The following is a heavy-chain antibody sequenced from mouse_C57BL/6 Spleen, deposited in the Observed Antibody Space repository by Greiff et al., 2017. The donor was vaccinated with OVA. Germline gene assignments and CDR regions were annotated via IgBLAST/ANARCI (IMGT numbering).Heavy chain of an antibody. CDR3: ARDGGYDGRLAY. CDR1: GYTFTSYW. J-gene: IGHJ3*01. V-gene: IGHV1-64*01. Sequence: VQLQQPGAELVKPGASVKLSCKASGYTFTSYWMHWVKQRPGQGLEWIGMIHPNSGSTNYNEKFKSKATLTVDKSSSTAYMQLSSLTSEDSAVYYCARDGGYDGRLAYWGQGTLVTVSA. D-gene: IGHD2-2*01. CDR2: IHPNSGST.